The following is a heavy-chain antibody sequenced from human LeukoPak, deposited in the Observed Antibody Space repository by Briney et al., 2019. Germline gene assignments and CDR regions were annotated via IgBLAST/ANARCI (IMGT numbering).Heavy chain of an antibody. V-gene: IGHV1-2*02. Sequence: ASVKVSCKASGHTFTGYYMHWVRQAPGQGLEWMGWINPNSGGTNYAQKFQGRVTMTRDTSISTAYMELSRLRSDDTAVYYCASSSGFAYYYYYMDVWGKGTTVTVSS. J-gene: IGHJ6*03. CDR1: GHTFTGYY. CDR3: ASSSGFAYYYYYMDV. D-gene: IGHD6-19*01. CDR2: INPNSGGT.